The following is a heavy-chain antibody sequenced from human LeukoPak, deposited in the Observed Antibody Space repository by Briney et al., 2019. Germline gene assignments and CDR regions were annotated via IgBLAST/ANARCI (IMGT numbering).Heavy chain of an antibody. CDR3: AKDRSYFASGSYPYFDY. J-gene: IGHJ4*02. CDR2: ISSSGSTI. CDR1: GFTFSSYE. V-gene: IGHV3-48*03. D-gene: IGHD3-10*01. Sequence: GGSLRLSCAASGFTFSSYEMNWVRQAPGKGLEWVSYISSSGSTIYYADSVKGRFSISRDNSKNTLYLQMSSLRAEDTAVYYCAKDRSYFASGSYPYFDYWGQGTLVTVSS.